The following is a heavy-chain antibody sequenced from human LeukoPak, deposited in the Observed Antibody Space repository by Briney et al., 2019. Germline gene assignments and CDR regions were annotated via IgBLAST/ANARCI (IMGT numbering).Heavy chain of an antibody. CDR3: ARHDPFQY. Sequence: SETLSLTCTVSGGSITSSSHYWGWIRQPPGMGLEWVGSVHYTGNTYYNSSLSSRITISVDTSSNQFSLRLNTVTAADTALYYCARHDPFQYWGQGALVTVSS. CDR1: GGSITSSSHY. J-gene: IGHJ4*02. CDR2: VHYTGNT. V-gene: IGHV4-39*01.